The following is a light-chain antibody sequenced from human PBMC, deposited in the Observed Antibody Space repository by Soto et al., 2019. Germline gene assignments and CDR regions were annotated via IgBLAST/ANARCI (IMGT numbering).Light chain of an antibody. V-gene: IGLV2-14*01. J-gene: IGLJ3*02. CDR2: EVS. CDR1: SSDVGGYNY. Sequence: QSVLTQPASVSGSPGQSITISCTGTSSDVGGYNYVSWYQQHPGKAPKLKIYEVSNRPSGVSDRFSGSKSGNTASLTISGLQSEHEADYYCTSFTSINTWVFGGRTKLTVL. CDR3: TSFTSINTWV.